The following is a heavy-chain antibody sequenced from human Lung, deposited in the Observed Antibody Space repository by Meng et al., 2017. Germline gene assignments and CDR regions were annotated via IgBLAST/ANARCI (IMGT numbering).Heavy chain of an antibody. CDR1: GGSITSSTW. CDR3: ARFDISSSGRGDY. D-gene: IGHD1-1*01. Sequence: VQPQESGPGLGNPSGTLSLTCAVSGGSITSSTWWSWVRQTPGKGLGWFGEIFHSGSTNYNPPLESRVTISVDKSKNQFSLKVDSVTAADTATYYCARFDISSSGRGDYWGQGILVTVSS. V-gene: IGHV4-4*02. J-gene: IGHJ4*02. CDR2: IFHSGST.